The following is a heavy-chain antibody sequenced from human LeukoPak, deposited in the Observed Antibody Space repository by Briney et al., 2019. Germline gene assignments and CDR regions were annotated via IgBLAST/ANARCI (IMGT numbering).Heavy chain of an antibody. J-gene: IGHJ6*02. V-gene: IGHV3-48*03. Sequence: PGGSLRPSCAVSGFTFSSYEMNWVRQAPGKGLEWVSYISSSGTTIYYADSVKGRFTISRDNAKNSLYLQMNSLRVEDTAVYYCARVRSGLGMDVWGQGTTVTVSS. CDR1: GFTFSSYE. D-gene: IGHD6-19*01. CDR3: ARVRSGLGMDV. CDR2: ISSSGTTI.